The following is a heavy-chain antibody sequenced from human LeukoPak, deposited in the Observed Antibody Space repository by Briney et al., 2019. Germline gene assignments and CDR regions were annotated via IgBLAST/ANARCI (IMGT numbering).Heavy chain of an antibody. CDR3: ARDQSIAGPSTADY. Sequence: PGGSLRLSCAASGFTFSRIWMHWVRQAPGKGLVWVSRINTDGSNTIYADSVKGRFTISRDNAKNKLYLQMNSLRAEDTAVYYCARDQSIAGPSTADYWGQGTLVTVSS. D-gene: IGHD2/OR15-2a*01. CDR1: GFTFSRIW. CDR2: INTDGSNT. J-gene: IGHJ4*02. V-gene: IGHV3-74*01.